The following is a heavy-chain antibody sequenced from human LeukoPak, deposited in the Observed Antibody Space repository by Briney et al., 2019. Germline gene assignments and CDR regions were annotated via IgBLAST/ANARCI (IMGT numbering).Heavy chain of an antibody. V-gene: IGHV3-23*01. CDR1: RFTFSSYA. J-gene: IGHJ4*02. CDR2: ISGSGGST. D-gene: IGHD3-22*01. Sequence: QPGASLRLSCAASRFTFSSYAMSWVRQAPGKGLEWASAISGSGGSTYYADSVKGRFTISRDNSKNTLYLQMNSLRAEDTAVYYCAKDRLPLSSAYYYVPFDYWGQGTLVTVSS. CDR3: AKDRLPLSSAYYYVPFDY.